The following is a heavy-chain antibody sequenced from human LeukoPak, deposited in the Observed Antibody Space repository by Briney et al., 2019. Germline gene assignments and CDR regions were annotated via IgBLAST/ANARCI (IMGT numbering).Heavy chain of an antibody. Sequence: GGSLRLSCAASGFSFSTYSMNWVRQAPGMGLEWVSSISSSSGYKYYADSVKGRFIISRANAKNSLYLQMSRLRAEDTAVYYCARDQLKRNVGHLVYFDYWGQGTLVNVS. D-gene: IGHD1-1*01. J-gene: IGHJ4*02. V-gene: IGHV3-21*01. CDR1: GFSFSTYS. CDR2: ISSSSGYK. CDR3: ARDQLKRNVGHLVYFDY.